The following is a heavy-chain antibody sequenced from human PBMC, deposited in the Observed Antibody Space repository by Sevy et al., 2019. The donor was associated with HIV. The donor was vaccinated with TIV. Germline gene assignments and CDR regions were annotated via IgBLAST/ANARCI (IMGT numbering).Heavy chain of an antibody. CDR2: INPNSGGT. V-gene: IGHV1-2*02. D-gene: IGHD6-19*01. Sequence: ASVKVSCKASGYTFTGYYMHWVRQAPGQWLEWMGWINPNSGGTNYAQKFQGRVTMTRDTSISTAYMELGRLRSDDTAVYYCARGPTGSSGIYGMDVWGQGTTVTVSS. J-gene: IGHJ6*02. CDR1: GYTFTGYY. CDR3: ARGPTGSSGIYGMDV.